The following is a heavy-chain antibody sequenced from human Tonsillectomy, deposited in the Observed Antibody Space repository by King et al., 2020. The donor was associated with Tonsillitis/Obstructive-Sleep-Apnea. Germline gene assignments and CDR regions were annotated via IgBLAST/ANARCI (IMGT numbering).Heavy chain of an antibody. CDR2: ISWNSGTR. J-gene: IGHJ3*02. CDR1: GFAFDDYA. V-gene: IGHV3-9*01. D-gene: IGHD7-27*01. Sequence: VQLVESGGGLVQPGRSLRLSCADSGFAFDDYAMHWVRQPPGKGLEWVSGISWNSGTRDYADSVKGQFTISRDNAKNSLYLQMNSLRTEDTALYYCAKALLGCDDAFDMWGQGTMVTVSS. CDR3: AKALLGCDDAFDM.